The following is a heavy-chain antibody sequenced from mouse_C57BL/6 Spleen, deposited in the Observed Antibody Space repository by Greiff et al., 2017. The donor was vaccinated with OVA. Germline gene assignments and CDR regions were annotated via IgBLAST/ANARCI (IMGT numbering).Heavy chain of an antibody. CDR1: GYTFTSYW. Sequence: QVQLQQPGAELVKPGASVKLSCKASGYTFTSYWMQWVKQRPGQGLEWIGEIDPSDSYTNYNQKFKGKATLTVDTSSSTAYMQLSSLTSEDSAVYYCASHHYYGSRRFAYWGKGTLVTVSA. V-gene: IGHV1-50*01. CDR2: IDPSDSYT. D-gene: IGHD1-1*01. CDR3: ASHHYYGSRRFAY. J-gene: IGHJ3*01.